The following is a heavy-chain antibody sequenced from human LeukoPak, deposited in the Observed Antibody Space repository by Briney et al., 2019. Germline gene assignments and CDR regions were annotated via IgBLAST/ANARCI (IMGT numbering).Heavy chain of an antibody. Sequence: GSSVKVSCKASGGTFSSYAISWVRQAPGQGLAWMAGIIPIFGTANYAQKFQGRVTITTDESTSTAYMELSSLRSEDTAVYYCASSVVPAAIGWDYYYYYYMDVWGKGTTVTVSS. CDR3: ASSVVPAAIGWDYYYYYYMDV. J-gene: IGHJ6*03. CDR1: GGTFSSYA. V-gene: IGHV1-69*05. CDR2: IIPIFGTA. D-gene: IGHD2-2*02.